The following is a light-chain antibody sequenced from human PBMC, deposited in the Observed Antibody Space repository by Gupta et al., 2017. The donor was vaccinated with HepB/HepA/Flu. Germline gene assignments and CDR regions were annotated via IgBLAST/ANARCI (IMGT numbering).Light chain of an antibody. CDR2: GAS. CDR1: QIVSTNY. V-gene: IGKV3-20*01. CDR3: QQYRRSPT. J-gene: IGKJ4*01. Sequence: EIGLTQSPATLSLSPGGRATLSCRASQIVSTNYLAWYQYKPGRAPRLLVYGASSRATGVPDRFSGSGSGTDFTLTISRLEPEDFAVYYCQQYRRSPTFGGGTKVDIK.